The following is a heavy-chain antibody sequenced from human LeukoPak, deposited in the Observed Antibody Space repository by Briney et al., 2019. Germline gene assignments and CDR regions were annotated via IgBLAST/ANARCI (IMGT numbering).Heavy chain of an antibody. V-gene: IGHV1-69*05. CDR3: ARQGVTAAENNYFYYYMDF. Sequence: SVKVSCKASGGTFSSYAISWVRQAPGQGLEWMGGIIPIFGTANYAQKFQGRVTMTTDTSTSTAYMELRSLRSDDTAVYYCARQGVTAAENNYFYYYMDFWGKGTTVTVSS. J-gene: IGHJ6*03. CDR1: GGTFSSYA. CDR2: IIPIFGTA. D-gene: IGHD6-13*01.